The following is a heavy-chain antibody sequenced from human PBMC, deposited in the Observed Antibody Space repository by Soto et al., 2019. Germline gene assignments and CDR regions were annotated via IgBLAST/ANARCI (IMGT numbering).Heavy chain of an antibody. CDR1: GFTFNNHA. Sequence: DVQLLESGGGLIQPGGSLRLSCAASGFTFNNHAMAWVRQAPGKGLEWVSSIGHSGYSINYGDSVKGRFTISRDNSKNMLFLDMNGLRAEDTAVYNCARSDDKDILTGCYNWGQGALVTVSS. D-gene: IGHD3-9*01. CDR2: IGHSGYSI. CDR3: ARSDDKDILTGCYN. J-gene: IGHJ4*02. V-gene: IGHV3-23*01.